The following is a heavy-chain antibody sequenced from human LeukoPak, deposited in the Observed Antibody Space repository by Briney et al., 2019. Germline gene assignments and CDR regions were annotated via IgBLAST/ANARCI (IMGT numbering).Heavy chain of an antibody. CDR3: ARESVVGGFEY. D-gene: IGHD3-10*01. V-gene: IGHV1-69*10. Sequence: GASVKVSCKASGYTFTSYAMNWVRQAPGQGLEGMGGIIPMQGTPNYAQKFQDRVTISEDTSTTTVYMALSSLRYEDTAMYYCARESVVGGFEYWGQGTLVTVSS. J-gene: IGHJ4*02. CDR1: GYTFTSYA. CDR2: IIPMQGTP.